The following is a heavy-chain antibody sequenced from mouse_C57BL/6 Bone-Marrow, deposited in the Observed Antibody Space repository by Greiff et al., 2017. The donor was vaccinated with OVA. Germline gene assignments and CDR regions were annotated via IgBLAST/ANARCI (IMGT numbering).Heavy chain of an antibody. CDR3: ARRGWLRDYYAMDY. CDR2: IDPSDSYT. Sequence: QVQLQQPGAELVMPGASVKLSCKASGYTFTSYWMPWGKQRPGQGLEWIGEIDPSDSYTNYNQKFKGKSTLTVDKSSSTAYMQLSSLTSEDSAVYYCARRGWLRDYYAMDYWGQGTSVTVSS. CDR1: GYTFTSYW. D-gene: IGHD1-1*02. J-gene: IGHJ4*01. V-gene: IGHV1-69*01.